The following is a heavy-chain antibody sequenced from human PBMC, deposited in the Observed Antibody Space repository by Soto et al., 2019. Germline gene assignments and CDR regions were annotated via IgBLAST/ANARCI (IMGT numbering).Heavy chain of an antibody. V-gene: IGHV3-23*01. D-gene: IGHD2-21*01. J-gene: IGHJ4*02. CDR2: ILHDETP. Sequence: GGSLRLSCAASGFTFSTYAMTWVRQAPGRGLEWVSTILHDETPFYTDSVKGRFTISRDNVRGTLYLQMNGLRVEDAALYYCAKDLFPTSGQRFFFESWGQGSLVTVSS. CDR3: AKDLFPTSGQRFFFES. CDR1: GFTFSTYA.